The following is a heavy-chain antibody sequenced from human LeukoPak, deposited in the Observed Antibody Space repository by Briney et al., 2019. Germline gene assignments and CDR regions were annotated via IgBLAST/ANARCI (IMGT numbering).Heavy chain of an antibody. V-gene: IGHV3-30*04. D-gene: IGHD3-16*01. CDR1: GFTFSTYA. CDR3: VRARAGGLDY. Sequence: PGGSLRLSCAASGFTFSTYAMHWVRQAPGRGLEWVAVLSFDGAHKYYAESVKGRFTISRNNSNNTLFLQMDSLRIEDTALYYCVRARAGGLDYWGQGTLVTVSS. J-gene: IGHJ4*02. CDR2: LSFDGAHK.